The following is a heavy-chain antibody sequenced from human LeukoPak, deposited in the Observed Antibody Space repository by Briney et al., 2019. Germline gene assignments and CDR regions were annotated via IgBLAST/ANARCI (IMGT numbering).Heavy chain of an antibody. J-gene: IGHJ4*02. CDR1: GYTFTGYY. D-gene: IGHD2-2*02. CDR3: ARSPIAVLPAAIMSLRAPSDY. Sequence: ASVKVSCKASGYTFTGYYIHWVRQAPGQGLERMGWINPKRGGANYTQKFQGRVTMTRDTSINTAYMELSSLRYDDTALYYCARSPIAVLPAAIMSLRAPSDYWGQGTLVTVSS. V-gene: IGHV1-2*02. CDR2: INPKRGGA.